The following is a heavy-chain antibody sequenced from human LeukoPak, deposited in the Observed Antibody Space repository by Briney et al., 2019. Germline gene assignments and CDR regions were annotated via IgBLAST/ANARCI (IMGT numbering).Heavy chain of an antibody. V-gene: IGHV1-2*02. CDR1: GYTFTGYY. D-gene: IGHD3-22*01. CDR2: INPNSGGT. CDR3: ARSARFGGYYYDSSGYYTHFDF. J-gene: IGHJ5*01. Sequence: GASMKVSCKASGYTFTGYYTHWVRQAPGQGLEWMGWINPNSGGTNYAQKFQGRVTMTRDTSISTAYMELSRLRSDDTAVYYCARSARFGGYYYDSSGYYTHFDFWGQGTLVTVSS.